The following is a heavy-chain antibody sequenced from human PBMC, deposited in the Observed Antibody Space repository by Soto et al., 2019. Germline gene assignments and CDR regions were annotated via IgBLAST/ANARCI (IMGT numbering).Heavy chain of an antibody. CDR1: GGTFSSYT. D-gene: IGHD2-2*01. CDR3: ARDCSFTSCDHDGGWFDP. Sequence: SVKVSCKASGGTFSSYTISWVRQPPGQGLERMGRIIPILGIANYAQKFKGRVTITADKSTSTADMELSSLRVEDRAVYYCARDCSFTSCDHDGGWFDPWGQGTLVTVS. CDR2: IIPILGIA. J-gene: IGHJ5*01. V-gene: IGHV1-69*04.